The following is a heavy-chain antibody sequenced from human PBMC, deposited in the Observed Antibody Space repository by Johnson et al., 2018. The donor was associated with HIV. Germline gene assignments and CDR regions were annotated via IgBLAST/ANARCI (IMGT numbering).Heavy chain of an antibody. CDR3: ATSTASDAFDI. D-gene: IGHD1-1*01. CDR2: KRYDGSNK. CDR1: GFTFSTFG. V-gene: IGHV3-30*02. J-gene: IGHJ3*02. Sequence: QVQLVESGGGVVQPGGSLRLSCAASGFTFSTFGMHWFRQAPGKGLEWVSFKRYDGSNKYYADFVKGRFTTSRDNSKNTLYLQMNSLRAEDTAVYYCATSTASDAFDIWGQGTMVTVSS.